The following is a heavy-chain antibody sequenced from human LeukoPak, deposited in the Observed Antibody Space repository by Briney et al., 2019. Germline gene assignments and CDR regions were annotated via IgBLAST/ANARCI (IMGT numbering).Heavy chain of an antibody. CDR1: GFNFRNSW. J-gene: IGHJ4*02. Sequence: GGSLRLSCVASGFNFRNSWMTWVRQAPGKGLEWVANIKQDGTKTYYADSVKGRFTISRDNAKDSLYLQMNSLRVEDTAVYYCATAEYTVALDYWGQGTLITVSS. V-gene: IGHV3-7*01. D-gene: IGHD5-12*01. CDR3: ATAEYTVALDY. CDR2: IKQDGTKT.